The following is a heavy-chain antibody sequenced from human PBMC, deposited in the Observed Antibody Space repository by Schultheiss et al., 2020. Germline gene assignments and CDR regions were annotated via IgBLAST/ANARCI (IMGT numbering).Heavy chain of an antibody. D-gene: IGHD3-16*02. V-gene: IGHV1-2*02. J-gene: IGHJ4*02. CDR2: INPNSGGT. CDR3: ARVKVTFGGVIVDFDY. CDR1: GGTFSSYA. Sequence: ASVKVSCKASGGTFSSYAISWVRQAPGQRLEWMGWINPNSGGTNYAQKFQGRVTMTRDTSISTAYMELSRLRSDDTAVYYCARVKVTFGGVIVDFDYWGQGTLVTVSA.